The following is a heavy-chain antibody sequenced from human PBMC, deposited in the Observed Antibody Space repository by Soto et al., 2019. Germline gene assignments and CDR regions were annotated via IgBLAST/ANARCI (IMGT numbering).Heavy chain of an antibody. V-gene: IGHV3-33*01. CDR3: ARDRSGYSVNNRYDP. Sequence: QVQLVESGGGVVQPGRSLRLSCAASGFTFSSYGMHWVRQAPGKGLEWVAVIWYDGSNKYYADSVKGRFTISRDNSKNPLYLQMNSLRAEETAVYYCARDRSGYSVNNRYDPWGQGTLVTVSS. CDR2: IWYDGSNK. D-gene: IGHD5-18*01. CDR1: GFTFSSYG. J-gene: IGHJ5*02.